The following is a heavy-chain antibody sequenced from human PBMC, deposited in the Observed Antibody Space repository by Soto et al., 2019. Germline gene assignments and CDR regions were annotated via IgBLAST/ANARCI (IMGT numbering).Heavy chain of an antibody. V-gene: IGHV3-30*18. CDR2: ISYDGSNK. Sequence: GGSLRLSCAASGFTFSSYGMHWVRQAPGKGLEWVAVISYDGSNKYYADSVKGRFTISRDNSKNTLYLQMNSLRAEETAVYYCAKDRGSSDGNWFDPWGQGTLVTVSS. CDR1: GFTFSSYG. CDR3: AKDRGSSDGNWFDP. D-gene: IGHD3-10*01. J-gene: IGHJ5*02.